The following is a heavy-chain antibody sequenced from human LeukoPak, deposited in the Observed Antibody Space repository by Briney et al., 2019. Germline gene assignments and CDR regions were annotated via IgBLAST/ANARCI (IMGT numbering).Heavy chain of an antibody. J-gene: IGHJ4*02. CDR2: ISYDGNNK. CDR3: AKHAAVNDYFDY. Sequence: PGGSLRLSCAASGFTFSSYGMHWVRQAPGKGLEWVAVISYDGNNKYYADSVKGRFTISRDNSKNTLYPQMNSLRAEDTAVYYCAKHAAVNDYFDYWGQGTLVTVSS. CDR1: GFTFSSYG. D-gene: IGHD6-25*01. V-gene: IGHV3-30*18.